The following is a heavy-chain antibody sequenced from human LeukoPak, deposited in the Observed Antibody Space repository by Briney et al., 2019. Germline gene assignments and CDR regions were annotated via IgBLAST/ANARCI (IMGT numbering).Heavy chain of an antibody. D-gene: IGHD3-3*01. V-gene: IGHV4-34*01. CDR3: ARGKYDFWSGYTLYYYYGMDV. Sequence: SETLSLACAVYGGSFSGYYWRWIRQPPGKGLEWIGEINHSGSTNYNPSLKSRVTISVDTSKNQCSLKLSSVTAADTAVYYCARGKYDFWSGYTLYYYYGMDVWGQGTTVTVSS. J-gene: IGHJ6*02. CDR1: GGSFSGYY. CDR2: INHSGST.